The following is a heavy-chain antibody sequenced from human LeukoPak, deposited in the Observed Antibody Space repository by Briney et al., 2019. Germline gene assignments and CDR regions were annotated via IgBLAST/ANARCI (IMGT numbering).Heavy chain of an antibody. Sequence: GGSLRLSCAASGFTFSSYAMSWVRQAPGKGLEWVSTFSGSGGNTYYADSVKGRFTISRDNSKNTLYLQMNSLRAEDTAVYYCAREGGIAAAGTFDYWGQGTLVTVSS. D-gene: IGHD6-13*01. CDR3: AREGGIAAAGTFDY. V-gene: IGHV3-23*01. CDR2: FSGSGGNT. CDR1: GFTFSSYA. J-gene: IGHJ4*02.